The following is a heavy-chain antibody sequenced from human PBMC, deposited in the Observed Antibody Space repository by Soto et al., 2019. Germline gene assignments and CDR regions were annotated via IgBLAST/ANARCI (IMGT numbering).Heavy chain of an antibody. CDR3: AGDPDSHYNDSHASSYP. J-gene: IGHJ5*02. CDR2: IISIIGII. Sequence: QVQLVQSGAEVKKPGSSVKVSCKASGGTFSTYTITCVRHAPGQELERMGRIISIIGIINYAQTFQGRVTISADKSTGTAYMELTGLRSDDTAVYYCAGDPDSHYNDSHASSYPWGQGTLVTVSS. CDR1: GGTFSTYT. D-gene: IGHD4-4*01. V-gene: IGHV1-69*08.